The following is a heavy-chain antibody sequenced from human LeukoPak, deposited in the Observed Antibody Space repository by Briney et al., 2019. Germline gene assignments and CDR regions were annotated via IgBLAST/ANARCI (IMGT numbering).Heavy chain of an antibody. CDR3: ARDVNLVSLDY. CDR1: GFAFSSSA. CDR2: ISGSGGST. Sequence: SGGSLRLSCAASGFAFSSSAMSCARQAPGKGLEWVSAISGSGGSTYYADSVKDRFTISRDNSKNTLYLQMNSLRAEDTAVYYCARDVNLVSLDYWGQGTLVTVSS. V-gene: IGHV3-23*01. J-gene: IGHJ4*02.